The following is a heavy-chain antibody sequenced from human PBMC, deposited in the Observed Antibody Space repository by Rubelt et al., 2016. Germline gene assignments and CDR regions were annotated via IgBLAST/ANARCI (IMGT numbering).Heavy chain of an antibody. J-gene: IGHJ4*02. Sequence: GGSLRLSCAASGFTFSNYAMSWVRQAPGKGLEWVSTITIIGGSTDYADSVKGRFTISRDNSKNTLYLQMNSLKPEDTAVYYCARGPTSGTRFADLDLDYWGQGTLVTVSS. CDR3: ARGPTSGTRFADLDLDY. CDR1: GFTFSNYA. D-gene: IGHD3-10*01. CDR2: ITIIGGST. V-gene: IGHV3-23*01.